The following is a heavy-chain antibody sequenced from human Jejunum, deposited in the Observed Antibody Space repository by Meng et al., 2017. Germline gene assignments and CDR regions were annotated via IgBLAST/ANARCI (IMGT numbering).Heavy chain of an antibody. J-gene: IGHJ4*02. V-gene: IGHV6-1*01. CDR3: AGGGLVRSTRGYFDY. D-gene: IGHD1-26*01. CDR1: GDSVSSTSAG. CDR2: TYYRSKWYI. Sequence: QIQLQQSGPGLVTPSQTHSLTCAISGDSVSSTSAGSNWIRQSPSRGLEWLGRTYYRSKWYIDYAVSVKSRITINPDTSKNQFSLHLNSVTPEDTAVYYCAGGGLVRSTRGYFDYWGQGTLVTVSS.